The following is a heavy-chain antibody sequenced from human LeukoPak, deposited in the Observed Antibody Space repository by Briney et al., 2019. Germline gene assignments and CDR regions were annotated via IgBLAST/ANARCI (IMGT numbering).Heavy chain of an antibody. CDR3: AKAGDYGDYIDY. Sequence: GGSLRLSCTASGFTFSSYAMNWVRQAPGKGLEWVSGIGAGGTFTYYADSVKGRFTIFRDNSRNTLYLQMNSLRADDTAVYYCAKAGDYGDYIDYWGQGTLVTVSS. CDR2: IGAGGTFT. CDR1: GFTFSSYA. V-gene: IGHV3-23*01. J-gene: IGHJ4*02. D-gene: IGHD4-17*01.